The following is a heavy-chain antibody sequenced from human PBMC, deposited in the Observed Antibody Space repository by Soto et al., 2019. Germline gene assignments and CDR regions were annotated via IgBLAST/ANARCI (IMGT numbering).Heavy chain of an antibody. CDR2: IYYSGST. CDR1: GGSISSSSYY. Sequence: PSETLSLTCTVSGGSISSSSYYWGWIRQPPGKGLEWIGSIYYSGSTYYNPSLKSRVTISVDTSKNQFSLKLSSVTAADTAVYYCAIQITFGGAIVSDRPPSDYWGQGTLVTVSS. CDR3: AIQITFGGAIVSDRPPSDY. D-gene: IGHD3-16*02. V-gene: IGHV4-39*01. J-gene: IGHJ4*02.